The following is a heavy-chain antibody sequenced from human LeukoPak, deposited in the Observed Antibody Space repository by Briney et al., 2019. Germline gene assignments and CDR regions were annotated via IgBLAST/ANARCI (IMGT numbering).Heavy chain of an antibody. CDR2: ISYDGSNK. Sequence: GGSLRLSCAASGFTFSSYGMHWVRQAPGKGLEWVAVISYDGSNKYYADSVKGRFTISRDNSKNTLYLQMNSLRAEDTAVYYCATSPLRGSGSYYNYFDYWGQGTLVTVSS. D-gene: IGHD3-10*01. CDR3: ATSPLRGSGSYYNYFDY. V-gene: IGHV3-30*03. J-gene: IGHJ4*02. CDR1: GFTFSSYG.